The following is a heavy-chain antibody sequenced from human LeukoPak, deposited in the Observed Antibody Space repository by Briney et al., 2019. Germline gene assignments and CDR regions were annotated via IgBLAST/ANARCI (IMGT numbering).Heavy chain of an antibody. CDR2: ISGSGGVISTSGGAT. CDR3: ANNLAWPYSSGWYRGDY. D-gene: IGHD6-19*01. V-gene: IGHV3-23*01. Sequence: GGSARLSCVASGFTFSNYAMSWVRRAPGKGLEWVSVISGSGGVISTSGGATYYAESVKGRFTISRDNSKNTLYLQMNSLRAEDTAVYYCANNLAWPYSSGWYRGDYWGQGTLVTVSS. J-gene: IGHJ4*02. CDR1: GFTFSNYA.